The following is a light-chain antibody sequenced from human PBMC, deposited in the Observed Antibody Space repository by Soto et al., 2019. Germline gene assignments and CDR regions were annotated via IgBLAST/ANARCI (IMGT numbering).Light chain of an antibody. J-gene: IGKJ4*01. Sequence: EIVLTQSPATLSLSPGERATLSCRASQSVSSNLAWYQQKPGQAPRLLIYGASNRATGIPARFSGSGSGTDFTLTISSLEPEDSAVYYCQQRSDWPITSGGGTKVDIK. V-gene: IGKV3-11*01. CDR3: QQRSDWPIT. CDR1: QSVSSN. CDR2: GAS.